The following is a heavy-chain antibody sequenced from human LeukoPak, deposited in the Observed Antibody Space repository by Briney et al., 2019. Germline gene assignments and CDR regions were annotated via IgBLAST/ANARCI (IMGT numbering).Heavy chain of an antibody. CDR2: IYSGGST. D-gene: IGHD4-17*01. CDR3: ARAHDYGDYFDY. Sequence: PGGSLRLSCAASGFTFSSYAMSWVRQAPGKGLEWVSVIYSGGSTYYADSAKGRFTISRDNSKNTLYLQMNSLRAEDTAVYYCARAHDYGDYFDYWGQGTLVTVSS. V-gene: IGHV3-53*01. CDR1: GFTFSSYA. J-gene: IGHJ4*02.